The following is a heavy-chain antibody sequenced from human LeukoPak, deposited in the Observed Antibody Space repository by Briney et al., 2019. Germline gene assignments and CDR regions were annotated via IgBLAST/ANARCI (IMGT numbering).Heavy chain of an antibody. J-gene: IGHJ5*02. Sequence: SETLSLTCTVSSGSISRQYWSWIRRPPGKGLEWIGFIYYSGSTNYNPSLKSRVTISVDTSKNQFSLKLSSVTAADTAVYYCARAGGYGSGNSAWGQGTLVTVSS. CDR2: IYYSGST. CDR1: SGSISRQY. V-gene: IGHV4-59*11. D-gene: IGHD3-10*01. CDR3: ARAGGYGSGNSA.